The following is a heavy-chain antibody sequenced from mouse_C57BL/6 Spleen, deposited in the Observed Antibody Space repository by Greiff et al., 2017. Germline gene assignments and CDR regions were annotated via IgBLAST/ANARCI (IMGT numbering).Heavy chain of an antibody. Sequence: EVQVVESGEDLVKPGGSLKLSCAASGFTFSSYGMSWVRQTPDKRLEWVATISSGGSYTYYPDSVKGRFTISRDNAKNTLYLQMSSQKSESTAMYYWARHRDYNGSGYYAMGDWGQGPSVTVSS. J-gene: IGHJ4*01. CDR1: GFTFSSYG. V-gene: IGHV5-6*01. D-gene: IGHD1-1*01. CDR2: ISSGGSYT. CDR3: ARHRDYNGSGYYAMGD.